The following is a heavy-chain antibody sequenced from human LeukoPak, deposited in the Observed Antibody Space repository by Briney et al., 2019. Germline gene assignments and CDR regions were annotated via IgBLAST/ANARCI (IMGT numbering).Heavy chain of an antibody. J-gene: IGHJ4*02. D-gene: IGHD2-15*01. V-gene: IGHV4-39*01. CDR3: ARHGVAVVTSSFDY. CDR1: GGSISSNSYY. Sequence: SETLSLTCTVSGGSISSNSYYWGWIRQPPGRGLEWIGSISYSGTTYYNPSLKSRATICVDTSKNQFSLKLNSVTAEDTAMYYCARHGVAVVTSSFDYWGQGTLVTVSS. CDR2: ISYSGTT.